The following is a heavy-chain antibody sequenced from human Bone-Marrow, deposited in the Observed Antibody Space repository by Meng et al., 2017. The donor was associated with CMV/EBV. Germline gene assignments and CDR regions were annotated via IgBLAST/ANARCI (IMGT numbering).Heavy chain of an antibody. V-gene: IGHV3-15*01. D-gene: IGHD2-21*01. CDR3: TTGVTYCGGDCSFPFDY. Sequence: LSNAWMSWVRQAPGKGLEWVGRIKSKTDGGTTDYAAPVKGRFTISRDDSKNTLYLQMNSLKTEDTAVYYCTTGVTYCGGDCSFPFDYWGQGTLVTVSS. CDR1: LSNAW. J-gene: IGHJ4*02. CDR2: IKSKTDGGTT.